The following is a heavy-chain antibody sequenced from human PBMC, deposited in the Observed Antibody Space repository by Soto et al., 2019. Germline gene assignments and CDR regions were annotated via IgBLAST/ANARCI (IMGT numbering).Heavy chain of an antibody. V-gene: IGHV1-3*01. CDR3: ARAIAAAGSGFEP. D-gene: IGHD6-13*01. J-gene: IGHJ5*02. CDR1: GYTFTSYA. Sequence: ASVKVSCKASGYTFTSYAMHWVRQAPGQRLEWMGWINAGNGNTKYSQKFQGRVTITRDTSASTAYMELGSLRSEDTAVYYCARAIAAAGSGFEPWGQGTLVTVSS. CDR2: INAGNGNT.